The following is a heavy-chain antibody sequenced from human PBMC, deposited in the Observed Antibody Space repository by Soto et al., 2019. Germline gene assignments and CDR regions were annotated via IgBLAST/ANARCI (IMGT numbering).Heavy chain of an antibody. CDR2: ISGSGGST. Sequence: HPGGSLRLSCAASGFTLSSYAMSWVRQAPGKGLEWVSGISGSGGSTYYADSVKGRFTISRDNSKNTLYLQMNSLRAEDTAVYYCARGGYEIAAAGKAFDYWGQGTLVTVSS. CDR1: GFTLSSYA. V-gene: IGHV3-23*01. J-gene: IGHJ4*02. CDR3: ARGGYEIAAAGKAFDY. D-gene: IGHD6-13*01.